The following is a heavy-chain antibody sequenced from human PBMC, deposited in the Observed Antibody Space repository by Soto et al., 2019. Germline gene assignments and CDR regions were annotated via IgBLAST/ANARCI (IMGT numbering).Heavy chain of an antibody. V-gene: IGHV4-39*01. CDR3: ARPEGDSSGYYEEDNWFDP. D-gene: IGHD3-22*01. Sequence: QLQLQESGPGLVKPSETLSLTCTVSGGSISSSSYYWGWIRQPPGKGLEWIGSIYYSGSTYYNPSLKSRVTISVDTSKNQFSLKLSSVTAADTAAYYCARPEGDSSGYYEEDNWFDPWGQGTLVTVSS. J-gene: IGHJ5*02. CDR2: IYYSGST. CDR1: GGSISSSSYY.